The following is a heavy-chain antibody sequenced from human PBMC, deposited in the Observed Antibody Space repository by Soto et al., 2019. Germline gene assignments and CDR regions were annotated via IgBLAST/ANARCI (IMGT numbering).Heavy chain of an antibody. V-gene: IGHV1-69*13. CDR3: TLSVTRPHYFDY. Sequence: SVKVSCKASGGTFSSYAISWVRQAPGQGLEWMGGIIPIFGTANYAQKFQGRVTITADESTSTAYMELSSLRSEDTAVYYCTLSVTRPHYFDYWGQGTLVTSPQ. CDR1: GGTFSSYA. CDR2: IIPIFGTA. J-gene: IGHJ4*02. D-gene: IGHD4-17*01.